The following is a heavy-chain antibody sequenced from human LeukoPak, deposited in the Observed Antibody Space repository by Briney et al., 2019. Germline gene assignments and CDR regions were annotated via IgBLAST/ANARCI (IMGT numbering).Heavy chain of an antibody. D-gene: IGHD3-22*01. CDR3: ARDRYDSSGYYPDY. Sequence: GGSLRLSCTASGFIFSNFWMSWVRQAPGKGLEWVANIKQDGSEKYYVDSVKGRFTISRDNAKNSLYLQMNSLRAEDTAVYYCARDRYDSSGYYPDYWGQGTLVTVSS. CDR2: IKQDGSEK. J-gene: IGHJ4*02. V-gene: IGHV3-7*01. CDR1: GFIFSNFW.